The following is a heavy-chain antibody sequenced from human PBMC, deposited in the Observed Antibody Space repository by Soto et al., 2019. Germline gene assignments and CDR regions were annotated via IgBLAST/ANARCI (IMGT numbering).Heavy chain of an antibody. J-gene: IGHJ6*02. CDR1: GGSFSGYY. Sequence: SEILSLTCAVYGGSFSGYYWSWIRQPPGRGLEWIGEVNHSGTTNYNPSLKSRVTISVDTSKNQFSLKLSSVTAADTAVYYCASDSHITIFGVVSGYYGLDVWGRGTTVTVSS. CDR2: VNHSGTT. V-gene: IGHV4-34*01. CDR3: ASDSHITIFGVVSGYYGLDV. D-gene: IGHD3-3*01.